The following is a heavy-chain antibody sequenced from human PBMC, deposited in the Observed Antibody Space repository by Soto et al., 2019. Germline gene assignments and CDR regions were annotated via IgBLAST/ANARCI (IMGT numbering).Heavy chain of an antibody. CDR2: IYYSGST. CDR1: GGSVSSGDYY. V-gene: IGHV4-30-4*01. D-gene: IGHD2-2*01. CDR3: ARVNLELLSGIDY. Sequence: QVQLQESGPGLVKPSQTLSLTCTVSGGSVSSGDYYWSWIRQPPGKGLEWIGYIYYSGSTYYNPSLKSRVTISVDTSKNQFSLKLSSVTAADTAVYYCARVNLELLSGIDYWGQGTLVTVSS. J-gene: IGHJ4*02.